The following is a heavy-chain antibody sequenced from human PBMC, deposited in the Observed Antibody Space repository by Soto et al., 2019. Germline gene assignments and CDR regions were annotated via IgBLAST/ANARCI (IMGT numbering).Heavy chain of an antibody. J-gene: IGHJ4*02. V-gene: IGHV4-59*07. CDR1: IGCMCIND. CDR2: VFYGGT. CDR3: ASYRGALYFES. Sequence: KNSGSLALTFAVGIGCMCINDGGLIRQSPDKGLEWLGYVFYGGTDYNPSLGGRVSMSVETSKSQFSLKLTSVTVADTAVYYCASYRGALYFESWGTAILVTVS. D-gene: IGHD3-16*01.